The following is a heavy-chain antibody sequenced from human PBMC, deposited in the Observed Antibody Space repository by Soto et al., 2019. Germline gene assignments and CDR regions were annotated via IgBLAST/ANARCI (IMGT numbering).Heavy chain of an antibody. J-gene: IGHJ2*01. Sequence: QVQLQESGPGLVKPSETLSLTCTVSGGSISSYYWSWIRQPPGKGLEWIGYIYHSGSTNYNPSLKSRVTISVDTSKNQFSLKLSSVTAADTAVYYCARGVRITMVPPTLGNFDLWGRGTLVTVSS. V-gene: IGHV4-59*01. CDR2: IYHSGST. CDR1: GGSISSYY. CDR3: ARGVRITMVPPTLGNFDL. D-gene: IGHD3-10*01.